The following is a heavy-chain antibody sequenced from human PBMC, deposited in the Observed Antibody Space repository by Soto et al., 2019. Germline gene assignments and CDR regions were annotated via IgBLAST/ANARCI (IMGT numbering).Heavy chain of an antibody. CDR3: TGEVASGY. J-gene: IGHJ4*02. Sequence: QVQLVESGGGVVQPGRSLRLSCAVSGFTVSTYGMHWVRQAPGKGLEWVAVISRDGGTKYYADSVKGRFTISRDNSRNTLFLEMNSLRSDDMAVSYCTGEVASGYWGQGTLVTVS. CDR1: GFTVSTYG. V-gene: IGHV3-30*03. D-gene: IGHD2-8*02. CDR2: ISRDGGTK.